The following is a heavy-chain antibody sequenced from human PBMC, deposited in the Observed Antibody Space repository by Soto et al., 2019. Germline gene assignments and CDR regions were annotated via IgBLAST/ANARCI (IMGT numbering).Heavy chain of an antibody. CDR1: GFTFSSYV. V-gene: IGHV3-23*01. CDR3: AKDQLGYGEYYFDY. Sequence: EVQLLESGGGLVQPGGSLRLSCAASGFTFSSYVMSWVRQAPGKGLEWVSSISGSGGSTYYADSVKGRFTISRDNSKDTLYLQMSSLRAEDTAIYYCAKDQLGYGEYYFDYWGQGTLVTVSS. J-gene: IGHJ4*02. D-gene: IGHD5-18*01. CDR2: ISGSGGST.